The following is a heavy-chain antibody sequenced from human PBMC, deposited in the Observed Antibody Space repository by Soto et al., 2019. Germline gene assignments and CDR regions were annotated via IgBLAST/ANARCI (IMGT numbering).Heavy chain of an antibody. CDR2: ISSSGTYI. CDR1: GFSFSTYS. Sequence: EVQLVESGGGLVKPGGSLRLSCAASGFSFSTYSMNWVRQAPGKGLEWVSSISSSGTYIYYADSVKGRFTISRDNAKNSLYLQMNSLRAEDTAVYYCTRVLQTDGYYFVDYWGQGTLVTVSS. J-gene: IGHJ4*02. V-gene: IGHV3-21*01. D-gene: IGHD5-12*01. CDR3: TRVLQTDGYYFVDY.